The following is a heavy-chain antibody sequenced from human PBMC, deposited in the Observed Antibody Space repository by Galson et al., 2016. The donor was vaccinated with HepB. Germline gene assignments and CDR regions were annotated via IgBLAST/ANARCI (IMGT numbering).Heavy chain of an antibody. CDR2: ISSSGITK. V-gene: IGHV3-11*01. CDR3: ARDPGFRNGMDV. CDR1: GFTFSDYY. Sequence: SLRLSCAASGFTFSDYYMSWIRQAPGKGLGWVSYISSSGITKYHAESVKGRFTISRDTSKNTVFLQMNSLRGEDTAVYYCARDPGFRNGMDVWGQGTTVTVS. J-gene: IGHJ6*02.